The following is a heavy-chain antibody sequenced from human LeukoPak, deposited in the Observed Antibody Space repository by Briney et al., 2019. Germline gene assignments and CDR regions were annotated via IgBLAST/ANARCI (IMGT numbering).Heavy chain of an antibody. Sequence: GALRLSCAASGFTFSSYSMNWVRQAPGKGLEWVSYISSSSSTIYYADSVKGRFTISRDNAKNSLYLQMNSLRAEDTAVYYCARVRGSYHFDYWGQGTLVTVSS. D-gene: IGHD1-26*01. V-gene: IGHV3-48*01. J-gene: IGHJ4*02. CDR3: ARVRGSYHFDY. CDR1: GFTFSSYS. CDR2: ISSSSSTI.